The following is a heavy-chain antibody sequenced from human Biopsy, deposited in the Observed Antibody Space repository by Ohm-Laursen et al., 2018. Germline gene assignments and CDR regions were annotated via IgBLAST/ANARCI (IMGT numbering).Heavy chain of an antibody. CDR1: GGTYSGYY. J-gene: IGHJ4*02. Sequence: GTLSLTWAVYGGTYSGYYWSWIRQPPGKGLEWIGFIYYTGHTNYNPSLKSRATISVDTSKNQFSLKVISVTAADTAVYYCARLTGDPSYWGQGSLVTVSS. CDR2: IYYTGHT. D-gene: IGHD7-27*01. V-gene: IGHV4-34*11. CDR3: ARLTGDPSY.